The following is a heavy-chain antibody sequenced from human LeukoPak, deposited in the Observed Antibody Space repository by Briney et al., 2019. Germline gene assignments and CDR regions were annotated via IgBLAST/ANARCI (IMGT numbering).Heavy chain of an antibody. D-gene: IGHD6-19*01. CDR1: GGSISSYY. CDR3: ASGGSTGYSSGWYGLGAFDI. CDR2: IYYSGST. Sequence: SETLSLTCTVSGGSISSYYWSWIRQPPGKGLEWIGYIYYSGSTNYNPSLKSRVTISVDTSKNQFSPKLSSVTAADTAVYYCASGGSTGYSSGWYGLGAFDIWGQGTMVTVSS. V-gene: IGHV4-59*01. J-gene: IGHJ3*02.